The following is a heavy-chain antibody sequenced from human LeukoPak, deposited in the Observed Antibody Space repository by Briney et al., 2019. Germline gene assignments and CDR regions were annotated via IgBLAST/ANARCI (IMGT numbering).Heavy chain of an antibody. CDR3: ARGYYYYMDV. J-gene: IGHJ6*03. CDR1: GGSISSGSYY. V-gene: IGHV4-61*02. Sequence: SETLSLTCTVSGGSISSGSYYWSWIRQPAGTGLEWIGRIYTSGSTNYNPSLKSRVTISVDTFKNQFSLKLSSVTAADTAVYYCARGYYYYMDVWGKGTTVTISS. CDR2: IYTSGST.